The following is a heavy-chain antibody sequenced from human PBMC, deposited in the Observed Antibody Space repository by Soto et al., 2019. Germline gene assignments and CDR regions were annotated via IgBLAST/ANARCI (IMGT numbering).Heavy chain of an antibody. CDR1: GYTFTSYG. Sequence: ASVKVSCKASGYTFTSYGISWVRQAPGQGLEWMGWIRPYNGNTNYAQKLQGRVTMTTDTSTSTAYMELRSLRSEDTAVYYCARGGSLYWYFDLWGRGTLVTVSS. V-gene: IGHV1-18*01. CDR3: ARGGSLYWYFDL. J-gene: IGHJ2*01. D-gene: IGHD1-26*01. CDR2: IRPYNGNT.